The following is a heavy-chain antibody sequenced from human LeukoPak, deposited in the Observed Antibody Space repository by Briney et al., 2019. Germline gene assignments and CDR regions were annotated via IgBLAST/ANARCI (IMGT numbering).Heavy chain of an antibody. CDR2: IYYSGST. V-gene: IGHV4-59*08. CDR3: ARAQLGYCSSTSCQALDY. Sequence: SETLSLTCTVSGGSISSYYWSWIRQPPGKGLEWIGYIYYSGSTNYNPSLKSRVTISVDTSKNQFSLKLSSVTAADTAVYYCARAQLGYCSSTSCQALDYWGQGTLVTVSS. J-gene: IGHJ4*02. D-gene: IGHD2-2*01. CDR1: GGSISSYY.